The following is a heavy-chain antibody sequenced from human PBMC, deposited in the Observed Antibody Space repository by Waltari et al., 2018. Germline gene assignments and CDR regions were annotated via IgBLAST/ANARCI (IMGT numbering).Heavy chain of an antibody. D-gene: IGHD3-22*01. Sequence: QLVESGGALLQPGGSLRLSWAGSGFTFGNQPRNWVSQAPGKGLEWVSAISGSGDITYYADSVEGRFTISRDNSKNTLYLQMNSLRAEDTAVYYCAKDRAYYDSSGWAYYYYMDVWGKGTMVTVSS. V-gene: IGHV3-23*04. CDR1: GFTFGNQP. CDR2: ISGSGDIT. J-gene: IGHJ6*03. CDR3: AKDRAYYDSSGWAYYYYMDV.